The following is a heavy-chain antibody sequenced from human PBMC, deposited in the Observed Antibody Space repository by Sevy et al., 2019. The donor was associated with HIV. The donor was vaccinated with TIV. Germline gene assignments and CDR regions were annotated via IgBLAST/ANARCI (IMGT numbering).Heavy chain of an antibody. D-gene: IGHD3-22*01. V-gene: IGHV3-49*03. CDR1: GFTFGDYA. CDR2: IRSKDYGGAT. Sequence: GGSLRLSCTGSGFTFGDYAMSWFRQAPGMGLEWVGFIRSKDYGGATEHAASVKGRFTISRDDPKSIADLQMNSLKTEDTAVYYCTRGYYYDSSGYSDYWGQGTLVTVSS. J-gene: IGHJ4*02. CDR3: TRGYYYDSSGYSDY.